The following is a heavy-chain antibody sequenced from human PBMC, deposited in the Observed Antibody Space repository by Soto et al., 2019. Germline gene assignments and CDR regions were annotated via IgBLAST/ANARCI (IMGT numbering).Heavy chain of an antibody. CDR2: IYASGST. Sequence: SETLSLTCTVSGGSISTYYWTWIRQPAGRGLEWIGRIYASGSTKYNPSLKSRVTMSVDTSRNQFSLNLSSVTAADTAVYYCARGGTVTTDLGDYWGQGALVTVSS. CDR1: GGSISTYY. CDR3: ARGGTVTTDLGDY. D-gene: IGHD4-17*01. J-gene: IGHJ4*02. V-gene: IGHV4-4*07.